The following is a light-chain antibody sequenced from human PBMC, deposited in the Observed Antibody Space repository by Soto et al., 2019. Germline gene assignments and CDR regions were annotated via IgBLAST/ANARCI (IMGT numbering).Light chain of an antibody. CDR2: EGS. CDR3: SSYTNINTRACV. CDR1: SSDVGSYNL. Sequence: QSVLTQPPSVSGSPGQSITISCTGTSSDVGSYNLVSWYQQHPGKAPKLMIYEGSKRPSGVSNRFSGSKSGNTASLTISGLQAEDEAEYYCSSYTNINTRACVFGTGTKLTVL. V-gene: IGLV2-14*02. J-gene: IGLJ1*01.